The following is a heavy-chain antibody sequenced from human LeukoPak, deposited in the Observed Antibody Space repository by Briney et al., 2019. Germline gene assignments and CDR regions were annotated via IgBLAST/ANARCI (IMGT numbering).Heavy chain of an antibody. CDR2: FDPEDGET. V-gene: IGHV1-24*01. CDR3: ARGPHPYYYDSSGYYYDRKDYFDY. J-gene: IGHJ4*02. Sequence: ASVKVSCKVSGYTLTELSMHWVRQAPGKGLEWMGGFDPEDGETIYAQKFQGRVTMTEDTSTDTAYMELSSLRSEDTAVYYCARGPHPYYYDSSGYYYDRKDYFDYWGQGTLVTVSS. D-gene: IGHD3-22*01. CDR1: GYTLTELS.